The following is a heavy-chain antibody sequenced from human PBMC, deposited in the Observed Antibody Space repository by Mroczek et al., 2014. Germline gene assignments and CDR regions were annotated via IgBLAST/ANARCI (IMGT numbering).Heavy chain of an antibody. CDR2: IYTSGST. V-gene: IGHV4-61*02. D-gene: IGHD2-2*01. CDR1: GGSISSGSYY. J-gene: IGHJ6*03. Sequence: QVQLQESGPGLVKPSQTLSLTCTVSGGSISSGSYYWSWIRQPAGKGLEWIGRIYTSGSTNYNPSLKSRVTMSVDTSKNQFSLKLSSVTAADTAVYYCASSKGYCSSTSCQLKPYYYYMDVWGKGTHGH. CDR3: ASSKGYCSSTSCQLKPYYYYMDV.